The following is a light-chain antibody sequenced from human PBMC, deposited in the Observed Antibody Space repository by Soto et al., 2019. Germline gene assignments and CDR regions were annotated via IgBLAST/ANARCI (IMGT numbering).Light chain of an antibody. CDR2: LGS. J-gene: IGKJ4*01. CDR1: QSLLHSNGYNY. V-gene: IGKV2-28*01. CDR3: MQALQTPT. Sequence: DIVMTQSPLSLPVTPGKPASLSCRSSQSLLHSNGYNYLDWYLQKPGQSPQLLIYLGSNRASGVPDRFSGSGSGTDFTLKISRVEAEDVGVYYCMQALQTPTFGGGTKVDIK.